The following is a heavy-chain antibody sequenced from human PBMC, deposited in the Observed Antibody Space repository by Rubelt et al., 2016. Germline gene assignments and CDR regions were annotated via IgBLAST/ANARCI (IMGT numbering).Heavy chain of an antibody. CDR2: FDTEDGEI. Sequence: QVQLVQSGAEVKKPGASVKVSCKVSGNTLSEFSMHWVRQAPGKGLEWMGGFDTEDGEISYAQKFQGRVTMIEDTTTAPAYMELSSLRSEDTAVYYCATVKHLSLESWGQGTLVTVSS. J-gene: IGHJ4*02. V-gene: IGHV1-24*01. CDR1: GNTLSEFS. CDR3: ATVKHLSLES.